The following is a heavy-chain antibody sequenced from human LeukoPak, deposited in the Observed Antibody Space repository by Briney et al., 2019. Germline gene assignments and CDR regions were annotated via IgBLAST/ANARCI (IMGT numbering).Heavy chain of an antibody. CDR1: EYTFTSYA. V-gene: IGHV1-3*01. CDR3: ARAHPGYCSGGSCSYWFDP. J-gene: IGHJ5*02. D-gene: IGHD2-15*01. CDR2: INAGNGNT. Sequence: ASVKVSCKASEYTFTSYAMHWVRQAPGQRLEWMGWINAGNGNTKYSQKFQGRVTITRDTSASTAYMELSSLRSEDTAVYYCARAHPGYCSGGSCSYWFDPWGQGTLVTVSS.